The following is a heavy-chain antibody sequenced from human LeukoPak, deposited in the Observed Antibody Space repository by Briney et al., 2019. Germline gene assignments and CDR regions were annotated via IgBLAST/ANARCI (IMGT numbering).Heavy chain of an antibody. D-gene: IGHD3-10*01. CDR1: GYTFTSYD. J-gene: IGHJ5*02. CDR2: MNPQSGDT. Sequence: GASVKVSCKASGYTFTSYDINWVRQATGQGLEWMGWMNPQSGDTDYAQKFQGRVTMTRSPSITTAYMELTSLTYEDTAVYYCARVPRRGDQFVPWGQGTLVTVSS. V-gene: IGHV1-8*01. CDR3: ARVPRRGDQFVP.